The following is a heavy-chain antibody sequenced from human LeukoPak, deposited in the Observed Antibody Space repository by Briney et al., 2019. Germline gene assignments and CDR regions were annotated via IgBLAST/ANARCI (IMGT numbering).Heavy chain of an antibody. Sequence: GGSLRLSCAASGFTFRSYWMHWVRQAPGKGLEWVAVIWYDGSNKYYADSVKGRFTISRDNSKNTLYLQMNSLRAEDTAVYYCAKVMGDFCSACFDYWGQGTLVTVSS. CDR2: IWYDGSNK. J-gene: IGHJ4*02. CDR3: AKVMGDFCSACFDY. CDR1: GFTFRSYW. D-gene: IGHD2-8*01. V-gene: IGHV3-33*06.